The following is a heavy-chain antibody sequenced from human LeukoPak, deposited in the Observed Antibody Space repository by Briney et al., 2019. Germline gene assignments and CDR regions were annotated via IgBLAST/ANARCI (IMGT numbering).Heavy chain of an antibody. CDR3: ARNPVPVRGVITVSLFDY. V-gene: IGHV4-39*07. D-gene: IGHD3-10*01. CDR1: VGSIRISSYY. CDR2: MYYSGST. Sequence: SETPSLTCNVSVGSIRISSYYCGWIRQPPGKGLEWIGRMYYSGSTYNNSSRESRVTIAVDTSKSQFSLKVTSLTAADTAVYYCARNPVPVRGVITVSLFDYWGQGILVTVYS. J-gene: IGHJ4*02.